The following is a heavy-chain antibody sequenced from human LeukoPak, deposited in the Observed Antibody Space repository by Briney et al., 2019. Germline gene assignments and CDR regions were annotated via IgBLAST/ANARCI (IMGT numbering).Heavy chain of an antibody. V-gene: IGHV4-30-2*01. Sequence: PSETLSLTCAVSGGSISSGGYSWSWIRQPPGKGLEWIGYIYHSGSTYYNPSLKSRVTISVDRSKNQFSLKLSSVTAADTAVYYCASAEGENYDSSGYYCPPCYWGQGTLVTVSS. D-gene: IGHD3-22*01. CDR3: ASAEGENYDSSGYYCPPCY. CDR1: GGSISSGGYS. CDR2: IYHSGST. J-gene: IGHJ4*02.